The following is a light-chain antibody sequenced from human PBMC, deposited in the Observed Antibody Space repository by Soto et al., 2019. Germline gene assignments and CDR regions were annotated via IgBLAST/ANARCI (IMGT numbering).Light chain of an antibody. CDR3: MQAQGT. CDR1: QSLLHSNGYNY. CDR2: LGS. J-gene: IGKJ1*01. V-gene: IGKV2-28*01. Sequence: DIVMTQSPLSLPVTPGEPASISCRPSQSLLHSNGYNYLDWYLQKPGQSPQLLIYLGSNRASGVPDRFSGSGSGTDFTLKISRVEAEDVGVYYCMQAQGTFGQGTKVEIK.